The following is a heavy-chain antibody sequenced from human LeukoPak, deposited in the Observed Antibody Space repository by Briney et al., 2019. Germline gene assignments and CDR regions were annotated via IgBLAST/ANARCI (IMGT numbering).Heavy chain of an antibody. D-gene: IGHD6-13*01. CDR3: ARGIAAAGTLMAFDI. CDR2: IYHSGST. J-gene: IGHJ3*02. Sequence: PSQTLSLTCTVSGGSISSGGYYWSWVRQHPGKGLEWIGYIYHSGSTYYNPSLKSRVTISVDTSKNQFSLKLSSVTAADTAVYYCARGIAAAGTLMAFDIWGQGTMVTVSS. V-gene: IGHV4-31*03. CDR1: GGSISSGGYY.